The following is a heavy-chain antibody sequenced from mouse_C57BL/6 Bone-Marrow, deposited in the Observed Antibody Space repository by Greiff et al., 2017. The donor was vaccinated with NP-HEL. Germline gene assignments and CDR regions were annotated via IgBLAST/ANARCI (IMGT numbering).Heavy chain of an antibody. D-gene: IGHD2-3*01. J-gene: IGHJ4*01. CDR1: GYTFTDYY. CDR2: INPNNGGT. Sequence: VQLQQSGPELVKPGASVKISCKASGYTFTDYYLNWVKQSHGKSLEWIGDINPNNGGTSYNQKFKGKATLTVDKSSSTAYMEFRSLTSEDSAVYYCATTIYDGYYVGAMDYWGQGTSVTVSS. V-gene: IGHV1-26*01. CDR3: ATTIYDGYYVGAMDY.